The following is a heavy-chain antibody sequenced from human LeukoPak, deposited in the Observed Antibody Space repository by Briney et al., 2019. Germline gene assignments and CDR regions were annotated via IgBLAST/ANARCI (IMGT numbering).Heavy chain of an antibody. Sequence: PSETLSLTCAVSGYSISSGYSWGWIRQPPGKGLEWIGTIYHSGNTYYNPSLKSRVTISVDTSKNHFSLKLSSVTAADTAVYYCARHVPGSWYFGYWGQGTLVTVSS. CDR1: GYSISSGYS. CDR2: IYHSGNT. D-gene: IGHD7-27*01. CDR3: ARHVPGSWYFGY. J-gene: IGHJ4*02. V-gene: IGHV4-38-2*01.